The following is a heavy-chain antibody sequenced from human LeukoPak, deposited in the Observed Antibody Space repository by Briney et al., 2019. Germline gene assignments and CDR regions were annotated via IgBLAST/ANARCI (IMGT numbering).Heavy chain of an antibody. V-gene: IGHV3-23*01. D-gene: IGHD6-6*01. J-gene: IGHJ4*02. CDR2: ISGSGVNT. CDR3: ARGRGLPVRPPNEGFLDY. CDR1: GFTSSSHT. Sequence: PGGSLRLSCAASGFTSSSHTMSWVRQAPGKGLEWVSGISGSGVNTYYANSVKGRFTISRDKFMNTLYLQMNSLRAEDTAVYYCARGRGLPVRPPNEGFLDYWGRGTLVTVSS.